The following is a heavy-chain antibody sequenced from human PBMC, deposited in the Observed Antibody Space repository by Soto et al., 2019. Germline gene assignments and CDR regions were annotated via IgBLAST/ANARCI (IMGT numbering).Heavy chain of an antibody. CDR3: SRDGGGSSSGPPVA. V-gene: IGHV3-66*01. Sequence: EVQLVESGGGLVQPGGSLRLSCAVSGFSVSSSYMSWVRQAPGKGLEWVSVMYTDGSTYYADSVKVRFTISRDNSKNTLYLQMSSLRAEDTAIYYCSRDGGGSSSGPPVAWGQGTLVTVSS. CDR1: GFSVSSSY. D-gene: IGHD6-6*01. J-gene: IGHJ5*02. CDR2: MYTDGST.